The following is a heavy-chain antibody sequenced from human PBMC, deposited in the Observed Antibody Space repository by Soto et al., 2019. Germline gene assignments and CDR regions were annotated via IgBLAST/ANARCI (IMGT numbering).Heavy chain of an antibody. V-gene: IGHV5-51*01. CDR1: GYSFTMYW. CDR2: IHPSDSDT. D-gene: IGHD3-22*01. Sequence: GESLKISCQGSGYSFTMYWIAWVRQMPGKGLEWMGIIHPSDSDTRYSPSFQGQVSVSADKSISTAYLQWSSLKASDTAMYYCARLDSSGYYVNWGQGTLVTVSS. J-gene: IGHJ4*02. CDR3: ARLDSSGYYVN.